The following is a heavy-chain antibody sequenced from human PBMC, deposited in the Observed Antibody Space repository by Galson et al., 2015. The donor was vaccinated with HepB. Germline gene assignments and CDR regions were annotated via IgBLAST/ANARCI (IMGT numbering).Heavy chain of an antibody. J-gene: IGHJ5*02. CDR1: GGSISSSSYY. CDR2: IYYSGST. Sequence: ETLSLTCTVSGGSISSSSYYWGWIRQPPGKGLEWIGSIYYSGSTYYNPSLKSRVTISVDTSKNQFSLKLSSVTAADTAVYYRARSDPCTVIRGCVHRVHVGHCKDHLVFGGVLGDGEPGLQRCAVVFIIIPINECKPLQGLPWG. V-gene: IGHV4-39*01. D-gene: IGHD3-3*01. CDR3: ARSDPCTVIRGCVHRVHVGHCKDHLVFGGVLGDGEPGLQRCAVVFIIIPINECKPLQGLP.